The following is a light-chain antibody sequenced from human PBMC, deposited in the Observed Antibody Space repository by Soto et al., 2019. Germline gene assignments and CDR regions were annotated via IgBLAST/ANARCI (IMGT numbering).Light chain of an antibody. Sequence: EIVMTQSPATLSVSPGERATLSCRASQSVSSNLAWYQQKPGQAPRLLIYGASTRATGITARFSGSGSGTEFTFTISSFQAEDFAVYYCQEYNNWPRTFGQGTKVEIK. CDR3: QEYNNWPRT. V-gene: IGKV3-15*01. J-gene: IGKJ1*01. CDR1: QSVSSN. CDR2: GAS.